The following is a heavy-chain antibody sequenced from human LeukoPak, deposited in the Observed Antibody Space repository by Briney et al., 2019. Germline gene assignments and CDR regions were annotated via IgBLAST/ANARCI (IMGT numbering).Heavy chain of an antibody. D-gene: IGHD5-12*01. J-gene: IGHJ5*01. CDR2: ISNAAGTT. CDR1: GFTFGTYA. Sequence: SGGSLRLSCATSGFTFGTYAMSWVRQGPGKGLEWVARISNAAGTTNYAGSVRGRFTISRDNSQNTLYLQMSCLRVEDTAEYYCAKDGLRGYDFDSWGQGTLVIVSS. V-gene: IGHV3-23*01. CDR3: AKDGLRGYDFDS.